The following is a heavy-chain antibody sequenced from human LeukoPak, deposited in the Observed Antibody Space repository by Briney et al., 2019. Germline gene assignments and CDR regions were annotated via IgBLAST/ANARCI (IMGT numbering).Heavy chain of an antibody. V-gene: IGHV3-7*03. CDR2: IKLDGSEK. CDR3: ARDQYDTWSRRGNFDS. D-gene: IGHD3-3*01. J-gene: IGHJ4*02. Sequence: GGSLRLSCVASGFTFGKYWMSWVRQAPGKGLEWVANIKLDGSEKNYMDSVKGRFTISRDNTKNSLYLQMNSLRAEDTAVFYCARDQYDTWSRRGNFDSWGQGTLVIVSS. CDR1: GFTFGKYW.